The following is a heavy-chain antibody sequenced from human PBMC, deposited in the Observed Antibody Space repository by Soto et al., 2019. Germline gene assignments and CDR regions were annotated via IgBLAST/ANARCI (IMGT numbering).Heavy chain of an antibody. D-gene: IGHD3-22*01. CDR2: IIASGCTT. Sequence: PWGSLEISCAASGFTVRSYAMNWVRQAPGKGLEWVSAIIASGCTTYYAYSVKGRFTISRDNSKNTLYLQMNSLRAEDTAVYYCAKDLGNYYYDSSGYSSYGMDVWGQGTTVTVSS. J-gene: IGHJ6*02. CDR1: GFTVRSYA. V-gene: IGHV3-23*01. CDR3: AKDLGNYYYDSSGYSSYGMDV.